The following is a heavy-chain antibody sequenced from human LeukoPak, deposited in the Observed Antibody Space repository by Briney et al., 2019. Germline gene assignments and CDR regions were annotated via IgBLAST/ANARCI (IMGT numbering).Heavy chain of an antibody. CDR1: GFTFSSYA. J-gene: IGHJ4*02. D-gene: IGHD6-19*01. Sequence: GGSLRLSCAASGFTFSSYAMSWVRQAPGKGLEWVSTISASGGSTYYADSVKGRFTISRDNSKNTLYLQMNSLRAEDTAVYYCAKDEQWLVHYFDYWGQGTPVTVSS. CDR2: ISASGGST. CDR3: AKDEQWLVHYFDY. V-gene: IGHV3-23*01.